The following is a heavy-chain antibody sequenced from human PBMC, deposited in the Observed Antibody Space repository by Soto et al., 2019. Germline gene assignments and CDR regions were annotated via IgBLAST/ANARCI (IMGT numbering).Heavy chain of an antibody. CDR1: GGSISSGGYY. CDR3: ARDIVVVPAAIERGHWFSSDYYKYGMDD. J-gene: IGHJ6*01. CDR2: IYYSGST. V-gene: IGHV4-31*03. Sequence: SSETMRLTCTVSGGSISSGGYYWSWIRQHPGKGLEWIGYIYYSGSTYYNPSLKSRVTISVDTSKNQFSLKLSSVTAADTAVYYCARDIVVVPAAIERGHWFSSDYYKYGMDDWGQGTTVTVSS. D-gene: IGHD2-2*01.